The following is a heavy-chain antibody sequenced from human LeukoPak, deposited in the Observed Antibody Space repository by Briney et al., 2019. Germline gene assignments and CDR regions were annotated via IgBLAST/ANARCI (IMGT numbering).Heavy chain of an antibody. CDR1: EFTFSSYD. J-gene: IGHJ4*02. V-gene: IGHV3-30*02. Sequence: GGSLRLSCAASEFTFSSYDMHWVRQAPGKGLEWVAFIRYDGSNRYHADSVKGRFTISRDNSKNTLYLQMNSLRAEDTAVYYCAKGLTYFDYWGQGTLVTVSS. CDR2: IRYDGSNR. CDR3: AKGLTYFDY.